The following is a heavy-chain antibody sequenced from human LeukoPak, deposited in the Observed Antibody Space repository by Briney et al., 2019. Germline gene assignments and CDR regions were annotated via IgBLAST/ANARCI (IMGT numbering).Heavy chain of an antibody. Sequence: ASVKVSCKASGYTFTSHYMHWVRQAPGQGLEWMGWINPNSGDTNYAQKFQGRVTMTRDTSISTAYMELSRLRSDDTALYYCARDGGGIVALFSDYWGQGTLVTVSS. CDR2: INPNSGDT. J-gene: IGHJ4*02. D-gene: IGHD2-15*01. CDR1: GYTFTSHY. V-gene: IGHV1-2*02. CDR3: ARDGGGIVALFSDY.